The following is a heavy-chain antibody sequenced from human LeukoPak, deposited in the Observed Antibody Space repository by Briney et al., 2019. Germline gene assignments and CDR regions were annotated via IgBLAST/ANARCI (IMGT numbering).Heavy chain of an antibody. CDR2: ISGFGEST. Sequence: HPGGSLRLSCAASGFTFRNSAMTWVRQAPGKGLEWVSTISGFGESTFYADSVKGRFTISRDNSKDTLYLQMNTLRADDTAVYYCAKGGHFSWFDPWGQGTLVTVSS. CDR1: GFTFRNSA. CDR3: AKGGHFSWFDP. D-gene: IGHD1-26*01. J-gene: IGHJ5*02. V-gene: IGHV3-23*01.